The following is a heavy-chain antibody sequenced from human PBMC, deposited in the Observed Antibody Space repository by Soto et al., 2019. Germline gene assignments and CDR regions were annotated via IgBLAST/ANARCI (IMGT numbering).Heavy chain of an antibody. CDR3: ASQAITMVRNDAFDI. CDR1: GYTFTSYG. J-gene: IGHJ3*02. V-gene: IGHV1-18*01. D-gene: IGHD3-10*01. CDR2: ISAYNGNT. Sequence: ASVKVSCKASGYTFTSYGISWVRQAPGQGLEWMGWISAYNGNTNYAQKLQGRVTMTTDTSTSTAYMELSSVTAADTAVYYCASQAITMVRNDAFDIWGQGTMVTVSS.